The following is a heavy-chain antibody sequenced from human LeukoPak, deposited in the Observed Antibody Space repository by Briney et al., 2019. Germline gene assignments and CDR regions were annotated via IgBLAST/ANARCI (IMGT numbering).Heavy chain of an antibody. D-gene: IGHD2-21*02. Sequence: GGSLRLSCAASGFTFSSYSMNWVRQAPGKGLEWVSSISRSSSYIYYADSVKGRFTISRDNAKNSLYLQMNSLRAEDTALYHCARVGYCGGDCYSEYYYGMDVWGQGTTVTVSS. CDR2: ISRSSSYI. CDR3: ARVGYCGGDCYSEYYYGMDV. V-gene: IGHV3-21*04. J-gene: IGHJ6*02. CDR1: GFTFSSYS.